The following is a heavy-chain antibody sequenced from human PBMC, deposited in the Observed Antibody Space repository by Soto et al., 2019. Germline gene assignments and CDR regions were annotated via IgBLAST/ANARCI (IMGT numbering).Heavy chain of an antibody. CDR1: GFTFSSYA. V-gene: IGHV3-30-3*01. CDR2: ISYDGSNK. J-gene: IGHJ4*02. CDR3: AREANARSYFDY. Sequence: GGSLRLSFAASGFTFSSYAMHWVRQAPGKGLEWVAVISYDGSNKYYADSVKGRFTISRDNSKNTLYLQMNSLSAEDTAVYYCAREANARSYFDYWGQGT.